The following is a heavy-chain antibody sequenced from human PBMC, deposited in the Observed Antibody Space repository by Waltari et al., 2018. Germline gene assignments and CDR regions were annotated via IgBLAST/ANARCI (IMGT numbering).Heavy chain of an antibody. CDR1: W. J-gene: IGHJ4*02. Sequence: WGSWFRQPPRKRREWIRQGQGRGKTNNSQSIESRGSISMDTYNKQFDLKLTFATAADPAVYYCATDRGRGIYLDSWGQGIRVTVS. V-gene: IGHV4-4*02. CDR2: GQGRGKT. CDR3: ATDRGRGIYLDS. D-gene: IGHD2-15*01.